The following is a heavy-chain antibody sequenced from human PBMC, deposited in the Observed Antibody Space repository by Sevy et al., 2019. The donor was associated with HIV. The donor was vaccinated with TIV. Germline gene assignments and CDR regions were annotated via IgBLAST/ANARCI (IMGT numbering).Heavy chain of an antibody. CDR1: GGSIISDNYS. Sequence: SETLSLTCAVSGGSIISDNYSWSWMRQPLGKGLEWIGYIYHSGSTHYNLSLRSRVTISVDRSKNQFSLKLRSVTAADTAVYYCASDALATGWFDPWGQGTLVTVSS. CDR3: ASDALATGWFDP. V-gene: IGHV4-30-2*01. D-gene: IGHD3-10*01. CDR2: IYHSGST. J-gene: IGHJ5*02.